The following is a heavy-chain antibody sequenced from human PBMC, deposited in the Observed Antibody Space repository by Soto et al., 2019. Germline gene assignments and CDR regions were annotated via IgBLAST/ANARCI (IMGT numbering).Heavy chain of an antibody. CDR2: INHSGST. J-gene: IGHJ4*02. D-gene: IGHD6-19*01. V-gene: IGHV4-34*01. Sequence: SETLSLTCAVYGGSFSGYYWSWIRQPPGKGLEWIGEINHSGSTNYNPSLKSRVTISVDKSKNQFSLKLSSVTAADTAVYYCARDTAVAGGFDYWGQGTLVTVSS. CDR3: ARDTAVAGGFDY. CDR1: GGSFSGYY.